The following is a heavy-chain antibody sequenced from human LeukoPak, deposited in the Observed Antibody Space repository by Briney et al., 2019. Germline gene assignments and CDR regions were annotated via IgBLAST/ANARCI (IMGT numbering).Heavy chain of an antibody. J-gene: IGHJ1*01. CDR3: ARGEDGDYYFQH. V-gene: IGHV4-34*01. CDR1: GGSFNNYY. Sequence: SETLSLTCAVYGGSFNNYYWSWIRQPPGKGLEWIGEINHSGSSNYNPSLKSRVTISVDTSKNQFSLKLSSVTAADTAVYYCARGEDGDYYFQHWGQGTLVTVSS. CDR2: INHSGSS. D-gene: IGHD4-17*01.